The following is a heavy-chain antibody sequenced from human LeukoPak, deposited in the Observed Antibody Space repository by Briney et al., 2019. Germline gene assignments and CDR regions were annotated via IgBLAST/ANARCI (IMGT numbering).Heavy chain of an antibody. CDR3: AKSPRSAADNWFDP. CDR2: ISAGGGST. CDR1: GFTLSTYA. J-gene: IGHJ5*02. V-gene: IGHV3-23*01. D-gene: IGHD6-13*01. Sequence: GGSLRLSCAASGFTLSTYAMNWGRQAPGKGLEWVSGISAGGGSTYYADSVKGRLTISRDNSKNTLYLQMNSLTVEDTAVYYCAKSPRSAADNWFDPWGQGTLVTVSP.